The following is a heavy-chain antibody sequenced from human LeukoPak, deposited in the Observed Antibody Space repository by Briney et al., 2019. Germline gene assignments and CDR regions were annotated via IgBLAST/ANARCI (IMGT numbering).Heavy chain of an antibody. Sequence: ASVKVSCKASGYTVTSYGISWVRQAPGQGLEWMGWISAYNGNTNYAQKLQGRVTMTTDTSTSTAYMELRSLRSDDTAVYYCARDPIYYYDSSGYYSPFDYWGQGTLVTVSS. CDR1: GYTVTSYG. CDR2: ISAYNGNT. D-gene: IGHD3-22*01. CDR3: ARDPIYYYDSSGYYSPFDY. J-gene: IGHJ4*02. V-gene: IGHV1-18*01.